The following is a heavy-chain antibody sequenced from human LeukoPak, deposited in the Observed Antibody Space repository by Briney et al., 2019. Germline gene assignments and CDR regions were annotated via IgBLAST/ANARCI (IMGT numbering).Heavy chain of an antibody. V-gene: IGHV3-30*01. Sequence: GGSLRLSCAASGFTFSSYAMHWVRQAPGKGLEWVAVTSYDGSEKYYADSVKGRFTLSRDNSRDTLYLQMNSLRPEDTAVYFCAREESLVLVTTSDALDIWGQGTMVTVSS. D-gene: IGHD2-21*02. CDR2: TSYDGSEK. CDR1: GFTFSSYA. J-gene: IGHJ3*02. CDR3: AREESLVLVTTSDALDI.